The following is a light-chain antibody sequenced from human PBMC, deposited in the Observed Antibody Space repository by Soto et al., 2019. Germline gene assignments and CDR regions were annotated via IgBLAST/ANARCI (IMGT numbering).Light chain of an antibody. V-gene: IGKV1-39*01. CDR1: QSISTY. CDR2: AAS. CDR3: QQSYSTPYT. Sequence: DIQMTQSPSSLSASVGDRLTITCRASQSISTYLNWYQQKPGKAPKLLIYAASSLQSGVPSRFSGSGSGTDFTLTISSLQPEDVTTYYCQQSYSTPYTFGQGTRLEIK. J-gene: IGKJ5*01.